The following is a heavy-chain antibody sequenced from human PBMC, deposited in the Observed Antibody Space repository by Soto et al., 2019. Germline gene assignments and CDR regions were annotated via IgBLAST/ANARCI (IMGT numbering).Heavy chain of an antibody. Sequence: ASVKVSCKASGGTFSSFAIGWVRQAPGQGLEWMGGIIPIFGTANYAQKFQGRVTITADESTSTAYMELSSLRSEDTAVYYCARPRVTTLDAFDIWGQGTMVTVS. CDR2: IIPIFGTA. CDR1: GGTFSSFA. V-gene: IGHV1-69*13. D-gene: IGHD3-3*01. J-gene: IGHJ3*02. CDR3: ARPRVTTLDAFDI.